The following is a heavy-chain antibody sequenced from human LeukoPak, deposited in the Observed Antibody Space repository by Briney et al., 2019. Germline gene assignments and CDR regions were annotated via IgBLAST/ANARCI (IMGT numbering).Heavy chain of an antibody. CDR2: IDIAGNT. V-gene: IGHV3-13*04. D-gene: IGHD2-21*02. J-gene: IGHJ2*01. CDR3: AREGSCGGDCPGYFDL. Sequence: PGGSLRLSCAASGFTFSSYDMHWVRQTTGKGLEWVSAIDIAGNTYFPGSAKGRFTISRENAENSLYLQMNSLGAGDTAMYYCAREGSCGGDCPGYFDLWGRGTLVTVSS. CDR1: GFTFSSYD.